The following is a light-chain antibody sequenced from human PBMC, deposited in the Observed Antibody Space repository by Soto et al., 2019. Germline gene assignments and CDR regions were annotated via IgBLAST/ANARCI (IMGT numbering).Light chain of an antibody. J-gene: IGKJ1*01. CDR2: KVS. CDR3: VQTIQRPWT. Sequence: DVVMTQAPLSLPVTLGQPASISCSSSQSLVHSDGNTYLNWFQQRPGQSPRRLIYKVSNRDSGVPDKFSGSESGTDFTLKISRVEAEDVGVYYCVQTIQRPWTFGQGTKVQIK. CDR1: QSLVHSDGNTY. V-gene: IGKV2-30*02.